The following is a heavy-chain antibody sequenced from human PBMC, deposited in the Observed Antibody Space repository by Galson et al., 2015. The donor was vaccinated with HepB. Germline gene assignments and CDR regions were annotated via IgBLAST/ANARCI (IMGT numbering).Heavy chain of an antibody. CDR1: GGSFSGYY. Sequence: SETLSLTCAVYGGSFSGYYWSWIRQPPGKGLEWIGEINHSGSTNYNPSLKSRVTISVDTSKNQFSLKLSSVTAADTAVYYCARGPLRFLEWLPMGAFDIWGQGTMVTVSS. D-gene: IGHD3-3*01. V-gene: IGHV4-34*01. J-gene: IGHJ3*02. CDR2: INHSGST. CDR3: ARGPLRFLEWLPMGAFDI.